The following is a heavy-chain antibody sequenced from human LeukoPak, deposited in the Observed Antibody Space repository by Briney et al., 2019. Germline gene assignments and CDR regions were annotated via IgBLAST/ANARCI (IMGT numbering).Heavy chain of an antibody. CDR1: GFTFDDYA. CDR3: AKGAGGIAVAGTGGSYFDY. D-gene: IGHD6-19*01. V-gene: IGHV3-9*03. CDR2: ISWNSGSI. J-gene: IGHJ4*02. Sequence: PGGSLRLSCAASGFTFDDYAMHWVRHAPGKGLEWVSGISWNSGSIGYADSVKGRFTISRDNAKNSLYLQMNSLRAEDMALYYCAKGAGGIAVAGTGGSYFDYWGQGTLVTVSS.